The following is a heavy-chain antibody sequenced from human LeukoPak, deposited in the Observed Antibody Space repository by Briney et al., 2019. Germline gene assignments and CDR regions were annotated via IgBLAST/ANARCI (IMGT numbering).Heavy chain of an antibody. V-gene: IGHV3-7*01. CDR1: GFTFSSYW. J-gene: IGHJ6*03. CDR2: IKQDGREK. D-gene: IGHD6-19*01. Sequence: GGSLRLSCAASGFTFSSYWMSWVRQAPGKGLEWVANIKQDGREKYYVDSVKGRFTISRDNAKNSLYLQMNSLRAEDTAVYYCARDSSGWYYYYYYYMDVWGKGTTVTVSS. CDR3: ARDSSGWYYYYYYYMDV.